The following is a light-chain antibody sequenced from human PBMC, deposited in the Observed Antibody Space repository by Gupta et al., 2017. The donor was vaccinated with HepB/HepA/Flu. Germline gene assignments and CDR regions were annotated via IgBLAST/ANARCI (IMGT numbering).Light chain of an antibody. CDR1: SGSVSTIHY. CDR2: STN. Sequence: TVVTQDPSFSVTPGGTVTLTSGLSSGSVSTIHYPSWYQQTPGQAPRTLIYSTNTRSSGVPDRFSGSILGNKAALTITGAQADDESYYYCVLYMGSGIWVFGGGTKLTVL. J-gene: IGLJ3*02. V-gene: IGLV8-61*01. CDR3: VLYMGSGIWV.